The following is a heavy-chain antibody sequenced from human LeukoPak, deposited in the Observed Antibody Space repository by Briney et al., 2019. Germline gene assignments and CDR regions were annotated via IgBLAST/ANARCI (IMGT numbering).Heavy chain of an antibody. CDR1: GFTFSSYG. J-gene: IGHJ4*02. V-gene: IGHV3-30*18. D-gene: IGHD2-2*01. Sequence: LSGGSLRLSCAASGFTFSSYGMHWVRQAPGKGLEWVAVISYDGSNKYYADSVKGRFTISRDNSKNTLYLQMNSLRVDDAGVYYCAKDNPIETVPGLGPGQWGQGTLVTVSS. CDR2: ISYDGSNK. CDR3: AKDNPIETVPGLGPGQ.